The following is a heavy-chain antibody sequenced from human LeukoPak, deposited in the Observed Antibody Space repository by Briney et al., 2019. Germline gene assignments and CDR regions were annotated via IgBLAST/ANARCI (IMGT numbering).Heavy chain of an antibody. J-gene: IGHJ3*01. V-gene: IGHV3-33*01. D-gene: IGHD3-10*01. CDR1: GFTFRNYG. Sequence: PGGSLRLSCAAPGFTFRNYGMHWVRQTPGKGLEWVALIWYDGNNEYYADSVKGRFTISRDNFKNTLYLQMNSLRVEDTAIYYCARDSYRGRRGENAFDLWGQGTVVTVSS. CDR3: ARDSYRGRRGENAFDL. CDR2: IWYDGNNE.